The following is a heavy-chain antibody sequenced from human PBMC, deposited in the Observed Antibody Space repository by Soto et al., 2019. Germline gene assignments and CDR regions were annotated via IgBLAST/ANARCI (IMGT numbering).Heavy chain of an antibody. CDR3: ASRYNWNYAERSYYYYYMDV. D-gene: IGHD1-7*01. Sequence: PSETLSLTCAVYGGSFSGYYWSWIRQPPGKGLEWIGEINHSGSTNYNPSLKSRVTISVDTSKNQFSLKLSSVTAADTAVYYCASRYNWNYAERSYYYYYMDVWGKGTTVTVSS. CDR1: GGSFSGYY. CDR2: INHSGST. J-gene: IGHJ6*03. V-gene: IGHV4-34*01.